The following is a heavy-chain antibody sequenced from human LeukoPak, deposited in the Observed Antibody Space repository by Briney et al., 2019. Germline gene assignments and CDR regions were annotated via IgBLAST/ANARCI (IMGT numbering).Heavy chain of an antibody. CDR1: GFTFDDYA. V-gene: IGHV3-9*03. CDR2: ISRNSGSI. Sequence: GGSLRLSCAASGFTFDDYAMHWVRQAPGKGLEWVSGISRNSGSIGYADSVKGRFTISRDNAKNSLYLQMNSLRAEDMALYYCAKDRDGYNFYYFDYWGQGTLVTVSS. D-gene: IGHD5-24*01. CDR3: AKDRDGYNFYYFDY. J-gene: IGHJ4*02.